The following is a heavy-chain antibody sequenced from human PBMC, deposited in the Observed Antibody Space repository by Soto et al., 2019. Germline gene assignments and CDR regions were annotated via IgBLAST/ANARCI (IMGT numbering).Heavy chain of an antibody. V-gene: IGHV5-10-1*01. Sequence: GESLKISCKGSGYSFTSYWISWVRQMSGKGLEWMGRIDPSDSYTNYSPSFQGHVTISADKSIGTAYLQWSGLKASDTATCYWARLGVPTLYDPERNDAYCSGGRCHPPGNSNSYYYGIDGCRPRTRVTV. D-gene: IGHD2-15*01. CDR2: IDPSDSYT. CDR3: ARLGVPTLYDPERNDAYCSGGRCHPPGNSNSYYYGIDG. J-gene: IGHJ6*02. CDR1: GYSFTSYW.